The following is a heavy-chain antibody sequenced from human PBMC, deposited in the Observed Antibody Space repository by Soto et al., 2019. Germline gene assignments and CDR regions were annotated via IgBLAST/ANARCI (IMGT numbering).Heavy chain of an antibody. CDR1: GGSVSSGSYY. V-gene: IGHV4-61*01. D-gene: IGHD6-19*01. J-gene: IGHJ5*02. Sequence: QVQLQESGPGLVKPSETLSLTCTVSGGSVSSGSYYWSWIRQPPGKGLEWIGYIYYSGSTNYNPSLQSRVTISVDTSKNQFSLKLSSVTAADTAVYYCARAVAGTNWFDPWGQGTLVTVSS. CDR3: ARAVAGTNWFDP. CDR2: IYYSGST.